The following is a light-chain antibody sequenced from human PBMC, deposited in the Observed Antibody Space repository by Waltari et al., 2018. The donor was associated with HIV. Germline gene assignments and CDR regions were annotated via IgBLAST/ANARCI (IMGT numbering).Light chain of an antibody. V-gene: IGLV3-19*01. CDR2: NRD. CDR1: SLTSYY. J-gene: IGLJ1*01. CDR3: SSRESSGTRRL. Sequence: SSELTQDPAVSVALGQTVRITCQGESLTSYYPSWYQQRPGQAPVVVILNRDHRPSGVPDRFSGFSSGNTASLTITGAQAEDEAAYYCSSRESSGTRRLFGTGTKVTVL.